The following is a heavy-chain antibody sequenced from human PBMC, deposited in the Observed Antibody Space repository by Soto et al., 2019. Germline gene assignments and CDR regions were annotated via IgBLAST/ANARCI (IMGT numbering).Heavy chain of an antibody. D-gene: IGHD3-3*01. V-gene: IGHV3-74*01. CDR2: ISGNGGST. J-gene: IGHJ5*02. Sequence: GGSLRLSCAASGFTFSSYWMHWVRQAPGKGLVWVSRISGNGGSTYYADSVKGRFTISRDNAKNTLYLQMNSLRAEDTAVYYCAKDREGVRFLEWLASNWFDPWGQGTLVTVSS. CDR3: AKDREGVRFLEWLASNWFDP. CDR1: GFTFSSYW.